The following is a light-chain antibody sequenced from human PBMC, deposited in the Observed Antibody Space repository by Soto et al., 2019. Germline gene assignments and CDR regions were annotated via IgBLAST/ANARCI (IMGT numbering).Light chain of an antibody. V-gene: IGKV1-33*01. CDR2: DAS. Sequence: DIQMTQSPSSLSASLGDRVTITCQASQDINKNLIWYQQKPGKAPKLLIYDASDLETGVPSRFSGSGSGTGFTFTISSLQPEDFATYYCQQLNSYPITFGQGTRLEIK. J-gene: IGKJ5*01. CDR3: QQLNSYPIT. CDR1: QDINKN.